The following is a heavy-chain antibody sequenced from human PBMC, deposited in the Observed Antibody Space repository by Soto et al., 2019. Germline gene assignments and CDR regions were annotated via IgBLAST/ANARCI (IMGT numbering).Heavy chain of an antibody. CDR1: GFTFSSYW. J-gene: IGHJ6*04. D-gene: IGHD3-3*01. Sequence: PGGSLRLSCAASGFTFSSYWMSWVRQAPGKGLEWVANIKEDGSEKYYVDSVKGRFTISRDNAKNSLYLQMNSLRAEDTAVYYCAIGNTFFGVASPSMDCWGKGTTVTVSS. CDR3: AIGNTFFGVASPSMDC. CDR2: IKEDGSEK. V-gene: IGHV3-7*01.